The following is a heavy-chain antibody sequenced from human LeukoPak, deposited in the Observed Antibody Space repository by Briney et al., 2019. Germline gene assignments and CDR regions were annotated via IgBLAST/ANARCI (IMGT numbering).Heavy chain of an antibody. CDR3: ARDFNWAIDY. CDR2: ISSEGRKK. D-gene: IGHD7-27*01. Sequence: GGSLRLSCAASGFIFSSYGMHWVRQAPGKGLDGVALISSEGRKKLYADSVKGRLTISSDTSKNTLYLEMSSLRPEDTAVYYCARDFNWAIDYWGQGTLVTVSS. CDR1: GFIFSSYG. J-gene: IGHJ4*02. V-gene: IGHV3-30*03.